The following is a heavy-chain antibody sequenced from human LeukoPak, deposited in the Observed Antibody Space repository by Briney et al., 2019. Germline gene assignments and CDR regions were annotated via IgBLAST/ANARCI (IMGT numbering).Heavy chain of an antibody. J-gene: IGHJ4*02. V-gene: IGHV6-1*01. CDR2: TYYRSKWYN. CDR3: ARSSGWYGLEEYYFDY. D-gene: IGHD6-19*01. CDR1: GDSVSSNSAA. Sequence: SQTLSLTCAISGDSVSSNSAAWNWIRQSPSRGLEWLGRTYYRSKWYNDYAVSVKSRITINPDTSKNQFPLQLNSVTPEDTAVYYCARSSGWYGLEEYYFDYWGQGTLVTVSS.